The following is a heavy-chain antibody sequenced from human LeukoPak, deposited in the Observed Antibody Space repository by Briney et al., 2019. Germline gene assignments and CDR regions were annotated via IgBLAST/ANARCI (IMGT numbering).Heavy chain of an antibody. J-gene: IGHJ2*01. V-gene: IGHV3-30*03. CDR1: GFTFSSYG. Sequence: PGGSLRLSCAASGFTFSSYGMHWVRQAPGKGLEWVAVISYDGSNKYYADSVKGRFTISRDNSKNTLYLQMNSLRAEDTAVYYCAILPEGIAAAGTATDYWYFDLWGRGTLVTVSS. CDR2: ISYDGSNK. CDR3: AILPEGIAAAGTATDYWYFDL. D-gene: IGHD6-13*01.